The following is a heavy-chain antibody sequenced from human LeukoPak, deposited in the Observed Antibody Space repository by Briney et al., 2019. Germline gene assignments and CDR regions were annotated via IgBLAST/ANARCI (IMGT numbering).Heavy chain of an antibody. CDR1: GFTFSDYY. CDR3: ARGDSSSWYLFDY. V-gene: IGHV3-11*05. Sequence: GGSLRLSCAASGFTFSDYYMSWIRQAPGKGLEWVSYISSSSSYTNYADSVKGRFTISRDNAKNSLYLQMNSLRAEDTAVYYCARGDSSSWYLFDYWGQGTLVTVSS. D-gene: IGHD6-13*01. J-gene: IGHJ4*02. CDR2: ISSSSSYT.